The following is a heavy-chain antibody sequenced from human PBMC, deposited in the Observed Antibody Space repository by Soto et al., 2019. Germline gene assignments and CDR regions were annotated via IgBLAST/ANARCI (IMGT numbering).Heavy chain of an antibody. CDR3: ASTVRYSYREASFDN. Sequence: SETLSLTCTVSGGSISSYYWSWIRQPPGKGLEWIGYIYHSGSSNYNPSLKNRVTISVDTSTNQFSLKLNSVTAADTAVYYFASTVRYSYREASFDNWGQGTLVTVSS. D-gene: IGHD3-9*01. V-gene: IGHV4-59*01. CDR1: GGSISSYY. J-gene: IGHJ4*02. CDR2: IYHSGSS.